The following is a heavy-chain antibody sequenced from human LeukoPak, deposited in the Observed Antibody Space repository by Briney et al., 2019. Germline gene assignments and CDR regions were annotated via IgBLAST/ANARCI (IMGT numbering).Heavy chain of an antibody. CDR1: GYTFTGYY. Sequence: ASVKVSCKGSGYTFTGYYMHWVRQAPGQGREWMGWINPNSGGTNYAQKFQGRVTMTRDTSISTAYMELSRLRSDDTAVYYCARDSIGYYDFWSGSNWFDPWGQGTLVTVSS. J-gene: IGHJ5*02. CDR3: ARDSIGYYDFWSGSNWFDP. V-gene: IGHV1-2*02. CDR2: INPNSGGT. D-gene: IGHD3-3*01.